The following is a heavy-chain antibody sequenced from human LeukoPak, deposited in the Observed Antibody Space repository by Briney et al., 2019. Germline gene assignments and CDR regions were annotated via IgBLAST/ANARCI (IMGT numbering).Heavy chain of an antibody. J-gene: IGHJ5*02. Sequence: SETLSLTCTVSGGSTTPYYRTWIRQPPGKGLEWIGYMFYSGGTNYNPSLKSRVIMSVDTSKNQFSLKLSSVTAADPAVYYCARHPSASSWYDNWGQGILVTVSS. CDR2: MFYSGGT. CDR1: GGSTTPYY. V-gene: IGHV4-59*08. CDR3: ARHPSASSWYDN. D-gene: IGHD6-13*01.